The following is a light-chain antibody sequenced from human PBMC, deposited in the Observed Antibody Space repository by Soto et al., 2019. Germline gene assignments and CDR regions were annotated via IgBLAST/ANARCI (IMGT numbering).Light chain of an antibody. CDR3: CSYAGSSTSV. CDR1: SSDVGSYNL. Sequence: QSVLTQPASVSGSPGQSITISCTGTSSDVGSYNLVSWYQQHPGKAPKLMIYEVSKRPSGVSNRFSGSKSGNTASLTISGLQAEDEADYDCCSYAGSSTSVFGTGTKVTVL. V-gene: IGLV2-23*02. CDR2: EVS. J-gene: IGLJ1*01.